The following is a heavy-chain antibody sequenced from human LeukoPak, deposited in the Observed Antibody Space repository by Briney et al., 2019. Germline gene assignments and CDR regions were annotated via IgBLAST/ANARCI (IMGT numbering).Heavy chain of an antibody. Sequence: ASVKVSCKASGYTFTSYYMHWVRQAPGQGLEWMGIINPSGGSTSYAQKLQGRVTMTTDTSTSTAYMELRSLRSDDTAVYYCARRSKYSYSSSWYGDGDYWGQGTLVTVSS. D-gene: IGHD6-13*01. CDR2: INPSGGST. J-gene: IGHJ4*02. CDR1: GYTFTSYY. CDR3: ARRSKYSYSSSWYGDGDY. V-gene: IGHV1-46*01.